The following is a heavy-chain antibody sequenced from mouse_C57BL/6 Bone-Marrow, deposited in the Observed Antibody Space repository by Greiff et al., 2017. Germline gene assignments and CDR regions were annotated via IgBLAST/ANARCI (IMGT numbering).Heavy chain of an antibody. CDR3: VRQGGNYGWFAY. CDR1: GFSFNTYA. CDR2: IRSKSNNYAT. J-gene: IGHJ3*01. V-gene: IGHV10-1*01. D-gene: IGHD2-1*01. Sequence: EVQRVESGGGLVQPKGSLKLSCAASGFSFNTYAMNWVRQAPGKGLEWVARIRSKSNNYATYYADSVKDRFTISRDDSESMLYLQMNYLKTEDTAMYYCVRQGGNYGWFAYWGQGTLVTVSA.